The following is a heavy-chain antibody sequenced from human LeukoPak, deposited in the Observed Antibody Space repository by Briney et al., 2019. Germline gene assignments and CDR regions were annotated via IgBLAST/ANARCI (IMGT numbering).Heavy chain of an antibody. D-gene: IGHD2-21*02. CDR1: GFTFDDYA. CDR3: ARDLQCGGDCHYDAFDI. V-gene: IGHV3-9*01. Sequence: GGSLRLSCAASGFTFDDYAMHWVRQAPGKGLEWVSGFSWNSGSIGYADSVKGRFTISRDNAKNSLYLQMTSLRAEDTAVYYCARDLQCGGDCHYDAFDIWGQGTMVTVSS. J-gene: IGHJ3*02. CDR2: FSWNSGSI.